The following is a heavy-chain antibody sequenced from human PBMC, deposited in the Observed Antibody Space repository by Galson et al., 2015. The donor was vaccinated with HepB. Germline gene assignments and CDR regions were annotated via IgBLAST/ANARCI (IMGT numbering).Heavy chain of an antibody. CDR2: ISAYNGNT. CDR1: VYTFTSYH. CDR3: ARGSRVLLWFGELFPLDY. Sequence: SVKVSCKASVYTFTSYHITWVRQAPGQGLEWMGWISAYNGNTNYAQKLQGRVTMTTDTSASTAYMELSSLRSEDTAVYYCARGSRVLLWFGELFPLDYWGQGTLVTVSS. D-gene: IGHD3-10*01. V-gene: IGHV1-18*01. J-gene: IGHJ4*02.